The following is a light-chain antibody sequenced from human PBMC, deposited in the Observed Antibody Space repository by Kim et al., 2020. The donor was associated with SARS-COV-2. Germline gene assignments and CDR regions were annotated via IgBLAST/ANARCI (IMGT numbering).Light chain of an antibody. CDR1: PIVSSSY. Sequence: FPGERATLSCRASPIVSSSYLAGYQPKPGQAPRLLIDGASSRATGIPDRFSGSGSGTDFTLTISRLEPEDFAVYYCQQYGSSPGTFGQGTKVDIK. CDR3: QQYGSSPGT. J-gene: IGKJ1*01. V-gene: IGKV3-20*01. CDR2: GAS.